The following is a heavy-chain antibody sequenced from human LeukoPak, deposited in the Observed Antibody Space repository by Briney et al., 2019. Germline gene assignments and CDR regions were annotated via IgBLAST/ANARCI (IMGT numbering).Heavy chain of an antibody. J-gene: IGHJ4*02. V-gene: IGHV5-51*01. D-gene: IGHD6-13*01. CDR3: AGSGESSSWYYHYFDY. CDR1: GYSFTSYW. CDR2: IYPGDSDT. Sequence: GESLKISCKGSGYSFTSYWIGWVRQMPGKGLEWMGIIYPGDSDTRYSPSFQGQVTISTDKSISTAYLQWSSLKAPDTAIYYCAGSGESSSWYYHYFDYWGQGTLVTVSS.